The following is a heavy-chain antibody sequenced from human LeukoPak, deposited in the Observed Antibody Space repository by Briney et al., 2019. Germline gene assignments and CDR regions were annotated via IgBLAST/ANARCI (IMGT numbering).Heavy chain of an antibody. CDR3: AREGADCSSTSCYGLDY. V-gene: IGHV1-46*01. CDR1: GYTFTSYY. D-gene: IGHD2-2*01. J-gene: IGHJ4*02. CDR2: INPSGGST. Sequence: ASVKVSCKASGYTFTSYYMHWVRQAPGQGLEWMGIINPSGGSTSYAQKFQGRVTMTRDTSTSTVYMELSSLRSEDTAVYYCAREGADCSSTSCYGLDYRGQGTLVTVSS.